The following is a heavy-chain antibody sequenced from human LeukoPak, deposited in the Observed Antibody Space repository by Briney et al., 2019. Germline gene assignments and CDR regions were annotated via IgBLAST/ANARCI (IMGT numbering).Heavy chain of an antibody. J-gene: IGHJ4*02. Sequence: GGSLRLSCAASGFMFSSHGMSWVRQAPGKGLEWVSYIGSGSRTTYYADSVKGRFTISRDNAKNSLYLQMNSLRDEDTAVYYCARALGYCTNGVCYPLFDYWGQGTLVTVSS. V-gene: IGHV3-48*02. CDR3: ARALGYCTNGVCYPLFDY. CDR2: IGSGSRTT. D-gene: IGHD2-8*01. CDR1: GFMFSSHG.